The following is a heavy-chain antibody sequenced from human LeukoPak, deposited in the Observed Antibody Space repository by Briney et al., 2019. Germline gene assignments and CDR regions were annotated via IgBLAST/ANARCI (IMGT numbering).Heavy chain of an antibody. Sequence: GRSLRLSCAASGFTFTRYWMAWVRQAPGKELEWISNINQDGSVEYYVDSVRGRFTASRDNAKNSLYLQMNNLRAEDTAVYYCSNGIYSSSYWGQGTLVTVSS. V-gene: IGHV3-7*01. CDR1: GFTFTRYW. D-gene: IGHD6-6*01. CDR3: SNGIYSSSY. J-gene: IGHJ4*02. CDR2: INQDGSVE.